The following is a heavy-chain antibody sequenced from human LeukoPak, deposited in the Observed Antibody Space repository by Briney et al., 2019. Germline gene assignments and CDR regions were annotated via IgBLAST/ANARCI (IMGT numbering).Heavy chain of an antibody. CDR2: INWGSSGL. V-gene: IGHV3-9*03. CDR3: ARDMSKVYWSGYLDF. J-gene: IGHJ4*02. CDR1: GFPFDNHA. D-gene: IGHD3-3*01. Sequence: GGSLRLSCAASGFPFDNHAMHWVRQAPGKGLEWVSGINWGSSGLDYADSVKGRFSISRDNAKKSLYLQMNSLRAEDMAFYYCARDMSKVYWSGYLDFWGQGSLVTVS.